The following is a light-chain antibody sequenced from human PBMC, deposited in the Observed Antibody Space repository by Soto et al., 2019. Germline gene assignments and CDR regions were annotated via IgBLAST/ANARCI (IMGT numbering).Light chain of an antibody. CDR1: QGISNY. CDR3: QKYNIGPSWT. V-gene: IGKV1-27*01. J-gene: IGKJ1*01. Sequence: DIPMTQSPSSLSASVGDRVTITCRASQGISNYSACYQRKPGKVPDLLMSSASTLQSGAPSRFTGSGSGTEFTPTISSLQAEDVVTYYCQKYNIGPSWTFAQGTKVDIK. CDR2: SAS.